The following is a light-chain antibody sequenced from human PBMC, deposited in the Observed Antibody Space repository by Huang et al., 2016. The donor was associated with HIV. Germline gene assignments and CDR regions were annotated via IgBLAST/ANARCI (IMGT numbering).Light chain of an antibody. V-gene: IGKV4-1*01. Sequence: DIVVTQSPDSLAVSLGEMASLTCRPRQRVLSSSTNKNYLAWFQQKAGQPPKLLIFWASTREAGVSDRITGSGSGTHFTLTISNVRTEDVAIYYCQQYYNSPQTFGPGTRVEI. CDR1: QRVLSSSTNKNY. CDR2: WAS. J-gene: IGKJ1*01. CDR3: QQYYNSPQT.